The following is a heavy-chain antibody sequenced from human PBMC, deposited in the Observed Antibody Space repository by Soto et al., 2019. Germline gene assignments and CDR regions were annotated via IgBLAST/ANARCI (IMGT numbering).Heavy chain of an antibody. CDR1: EHTSTIYY. J-gene: IGHJ1*01. CDR2: INADSGDT. Sequence: QAHLVQSGAEVRKPGASVKVSCQALEHTSTIYYIHWVRQARGQGLGWMGWINADSGDTTYAEDFRGRVTFTRDTSTSTFHMELSRLRLDDPAMYFCATRDYDILTGYLHIWGQGTLITVSS. V-gene: IGHV1-2*02. D-gene: IGHD3-9*01. CDR3: ATRDYDILTGYLHI.